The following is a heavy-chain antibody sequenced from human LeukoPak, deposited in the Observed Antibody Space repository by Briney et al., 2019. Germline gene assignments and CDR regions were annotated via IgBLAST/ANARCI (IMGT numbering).Heavy chain of an antibody. D-gene: IGHD6-19*01. CDR2: ISSSGSTI. Sequence: GGSLRLSCAASGFTFSSYEMNWVCQAPGKGLEWVSYISSSGSTIYYADSVKGRFTISRDNAKNSLYLQMSSLRAEDTAVYYCARTLSSGSIDYWGQGTLVTVSS. CDR3: ARTLSSGSIDY. CDR1: GFTFSSYE. V-gene: IGHV3-48*03. J-gene: IGHJ4*02.